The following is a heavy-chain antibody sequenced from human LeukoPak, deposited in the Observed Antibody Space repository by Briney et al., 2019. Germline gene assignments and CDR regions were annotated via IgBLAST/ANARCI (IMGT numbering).Heavy chain of an antibody. V-gene: IGHV3-74*01. CDR1: GFTFSSYW. CDR2: INTGGSTT. Sequence: GGSLRLSCAASGFTFSSYWMHWVRQAPGKGLVWVSRINTGGSTTDYADSVKGRFTISRDNAKNTLYLQMNSLRAEDTTVYYCSRGLRGRDDYWGQGILVIVSS. D-gene: IGHD5-24*01. J-gene: IGHJ4*02. CDR3: SRGLRGRDDY.